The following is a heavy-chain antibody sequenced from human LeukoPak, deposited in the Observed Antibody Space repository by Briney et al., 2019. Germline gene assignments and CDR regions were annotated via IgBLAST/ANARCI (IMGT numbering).Heavy chain of an antibody. CDR3: ATENFGLGSPFDP. CDR2: FDPDDGET. J-gene: IGHJ5*02. Sequence: ASVKVSCKVSGHTLTELSMHWVRQAPGKGLEWMGGFDPDDGETFYAQKFQGRVTMTEDTSTDTAYMELSSLTSEDTAMYYCATENFGLGSPFDPWGQGTLITVSS. V-gene: IGHV1-24*01. D-gene: IGHD3-16*01. CDR1: GHTLTELS.